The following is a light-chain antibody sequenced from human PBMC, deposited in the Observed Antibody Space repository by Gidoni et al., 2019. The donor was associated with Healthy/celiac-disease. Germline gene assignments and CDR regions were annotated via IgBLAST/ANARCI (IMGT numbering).Light chain of an antibody. J-gene: IGLJ3*02. CDR2: GKN. CDR3: NSRDSSGNHWV. Sequence: SELTQDPAVSVVLGHTVKMTCQGDSLRCYYASWYLQKPGQAPVLVIYGKNNRPSVIPDRFSGSSSGNTASLTITGAQAEDEADYYCNSRDSSGNHWVFGGGTKLTVL. CDR1: SLRCYY. V-gene: IGLV3-19*01.